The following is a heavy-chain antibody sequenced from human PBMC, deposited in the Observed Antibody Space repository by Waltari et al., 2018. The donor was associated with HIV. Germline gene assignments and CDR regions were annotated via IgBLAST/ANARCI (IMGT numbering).Heavy chain of an antibody. J-gene: IGHJ4*02. CDR2: MKSEVDGGTA. CDR1: GFPINTAG. D-gene: IGHD3-3*01. V-gene: IGHV3-15*01. CDR3: TTEKSDFSRLFDH. Sequence: EVQLVESVGGLVQPGGSLRPPSVVSGFPINTAGVTWVRQAPGKGLEWLGRMKSEVDGGTADYIAPVKGRFIISRVDSKNTLYLQMNNLKAEDTAVYYCTTEKSDFSRLFDHWGQGTRVTVS.